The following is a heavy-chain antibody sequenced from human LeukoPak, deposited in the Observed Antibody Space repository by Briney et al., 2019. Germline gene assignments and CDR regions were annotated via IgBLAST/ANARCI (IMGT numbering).Heavy chain of an antibody. Sequence: PSETLSLTCTVSGGSISSTSYYWGWIRQPPGKGLEWIGSIYYSGSTYYSPSLKSRVTISVDTSKNQFSLNLSSVTAADTAVYYCARSRSLSYGYMYDAFDIWGQGTMVTVSS. CDR1: GGSISSTSYY. CDR3: ARSRSLSYGYMYDAFDI. J-gene: IGHJ3*02. CDR2: IYYSGST. V-gene: IGHV4-39*01. D-gene: IGHD5-18*01.